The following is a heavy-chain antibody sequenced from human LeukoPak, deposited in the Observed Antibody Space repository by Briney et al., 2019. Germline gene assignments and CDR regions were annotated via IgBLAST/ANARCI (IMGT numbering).Heavy chain of an antibody. CDR1: GFIFSGYW. D-gene: IGHD3-10*01. Sequence: GGSLRLSCAASGFIFSGYWMHWVRQAPGKGLVWVSRINSDGYSTSYADSVKGRFTISRENAKNTLYLQMNSLSAEDTAVYYCARDLVWFGEPKGYYNYMDVWGKGTTVTVSS. CDR3: ARDLVWFGEPKGYYNYMDV. J-gene: IGHJ6*03. V-gene: IGHV3-74*01. CDR2: INSDGYST.